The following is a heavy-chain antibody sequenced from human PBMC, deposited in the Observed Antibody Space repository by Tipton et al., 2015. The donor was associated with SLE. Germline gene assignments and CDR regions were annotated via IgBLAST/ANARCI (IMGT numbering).Heavy chain of an antibody. V-gene: IGHV3-7*01. Sequence: QLVQSGGGLVQPGGSLRLSCAASGFTFSSYWMSWVRQAPGKGLEWVANIKQDGSEKYYVDSVKGRFTISRDNAKNSLYLQMNSLRAEETAVYYCAREDSGRTSAFDIWGQGTMVTVSS. D-gene: IGHD1-26*01. CDR1: GFTFSSYW. J-gene: IGHJ3*02. CDR3: AREDSGRTSAFDI. CDR2: IKQDGSEK.